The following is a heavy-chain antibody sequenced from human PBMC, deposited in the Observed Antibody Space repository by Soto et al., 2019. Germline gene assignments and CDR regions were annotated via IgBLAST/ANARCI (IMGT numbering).Heavy chain of an antibody. CDR3: AVARVAKADAGHFEF. CDR1: GFSFNDYY. V-gene: IGHV3-11*06. CDR2: ISSDSSRT. D-gene: IGHD2-15*01. Sequence: QVQLVESGGDLDKPGGSLKLSCAASGFSFNDYYMSWIRQAPGKGPEWVSFISSDSSRTKYADSVKGRFTISRDNAKNSLYLQMNNLRDDDTALYYCAVARVAKADAGHFEFLGRGTLVTVSS. J-gene: IGHJ4*02.